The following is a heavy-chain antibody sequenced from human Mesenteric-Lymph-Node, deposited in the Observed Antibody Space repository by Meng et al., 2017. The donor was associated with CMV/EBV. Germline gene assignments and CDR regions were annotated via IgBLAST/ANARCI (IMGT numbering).Heavy chain of an antibody. CDR3: AKGRSYGYFDY. CDR1: GFTFSSYS. J-gene: IGHJ4*02. V-gene: IGHV3-21*04. D-gene: IGHD2-15*01. CDR2: ISSSSSYI. Sequence: GGSLRLSCAASGFTFSSYSMNWVRQAPGKGLEWVSSISSSSSYIYYADSVKGRFTISRDNAKNSLYLQMNSLSADDTALYYCAKGRSYGYFDYWGQGTLVTVSS.